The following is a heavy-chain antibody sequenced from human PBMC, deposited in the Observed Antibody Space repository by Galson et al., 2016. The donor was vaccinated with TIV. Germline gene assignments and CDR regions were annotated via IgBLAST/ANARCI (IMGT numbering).Heavy chain of an antibody. CDR2: IWFDGSND. J-gene: IGHJ4*02. Sequence: SLRLSCATSGFTFSSHGMHWVRQAPGKGLEWVAVIWFDGSNDRYADSVKGRFTISRDNSKNTLYLQMNSLRAEDTAMYYCARGELASAKILFDYWGQGTLFTVSS. D-gene: IGHD1-7*01. CDR3: ARGELASAKILFDY. CDR1: GFTFSSHG. V-gene: IGHV3-33*01.